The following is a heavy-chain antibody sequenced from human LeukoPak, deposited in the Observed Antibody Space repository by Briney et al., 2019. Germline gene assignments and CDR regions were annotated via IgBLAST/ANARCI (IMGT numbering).Heavy chain of an antibody. Sequence: GSPRLSCAASGFTFSSYWMHWVRQAPGKGLVWVSRINSDGSSTSYADSVKGRFTISRDNAKNTLYLQMNSLRAEDTAVYYCARGRSSARGNDYWGQGTLVTVSS. D-gene: IGHD3-22*01. V-gene: IGHV3-74*01. CDR1: GFTFSSYW. CDR3: ARGRSSARGNDY. J-gene: IGHJ4*02. CDR2: INSDGSST.